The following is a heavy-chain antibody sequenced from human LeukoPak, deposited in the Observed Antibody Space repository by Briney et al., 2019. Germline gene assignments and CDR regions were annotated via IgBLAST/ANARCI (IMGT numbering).Heavy chain of an antibody. CDR3: ARETSWYFDY. J-gene: IGHJ4*02. Sequence: GGSLRLSCAASGFTFSSYSMNWVRQAPGKGLEWVSYISSSSSTIYYADSVKGRFTISRDNAKNSLYLQMNSLRAEDTAVHYCARETSWYFDYWGRGTLVTVSS. CDR2: ISSSSSTI. CDR1: GFTFSSYS. V-gene: IGHV3-48*01.